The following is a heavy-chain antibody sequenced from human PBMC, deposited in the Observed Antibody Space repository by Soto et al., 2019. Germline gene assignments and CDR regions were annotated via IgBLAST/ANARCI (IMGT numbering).Heavy chain of an antibody. V-gene: IGHV3-23*04. CDR2: ITNNGDTT. Sequence: EKQLVESGGALVQPGGSLRLSCVASGFTFSIYALTWVRQAPGKGLEWVSLITNNGDTTFFGDSVKGRFTISRDNSKNTLYLQLENLRAEDTAVYYCAMSAGYGGAFDGWGQGTVVTVSS. CDR3: AMSAGYGGAFDG. J-gene: IGHJ3*01. D-gene: IGHD1-1*01. CDR1: GFTFSIYA.